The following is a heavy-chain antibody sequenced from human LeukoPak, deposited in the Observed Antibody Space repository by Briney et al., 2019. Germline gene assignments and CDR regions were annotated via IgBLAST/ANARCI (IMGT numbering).Heavy chain of an antibody. CDR2: IYYSGST. CDR1: GHLNRRWS. D-gene: IGHD2/OR15-2a*01. Sequence: SETLSLTHTVRGHLNRRWSWRGGRQPPGKGREWIGYIYYSGSTNYNPSLKRRVTISVDTSMNQLSLNLTCVTAADTAVVYCGIPRYSITILSSRGAFYIWGQGTMVTVSS. J-gene: IGHJ3*02. V-gene: IGHV4-59*01. CDR3: GIPRYSITILSSRGAFYI.